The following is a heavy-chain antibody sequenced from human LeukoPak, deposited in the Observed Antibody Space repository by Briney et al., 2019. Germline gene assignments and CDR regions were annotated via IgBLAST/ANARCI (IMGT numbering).Heavy chain of an antibody. CDR1: GYTFTGYY. D-gene: IGHD3-22*01. CDR3: ARLPPYYYDSSGYYPDY. Sequence: GASVKVSCKASGYTFTGYYMNWVRQAPGQGLEWMGWINPNSGGTNYTQKFQGRVTMTRDTSISTAYLDLSRLRSEDTAVYYCARLPPYYYDSSGYYPDYWGQGTLVTVSS. V-gene: IGHV1-2*02. J-gene: IGHJ4*02. CDR2: INPNSGGT.